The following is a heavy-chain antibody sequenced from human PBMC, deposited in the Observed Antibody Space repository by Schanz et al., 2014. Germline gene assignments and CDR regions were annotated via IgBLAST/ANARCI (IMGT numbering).Heavy chain of an antibody. CDR1: GFSFSTHW. Sequence: EVQLLESGGGLVQPGGSVRLSCGAFGFSFSTHWMAWVRQAPGKGLEWVANIGDDGADKYYLDSVRGRFTISRDNTKNFLHLEMNNLRAEDTAVYFCARESGGQNDLDTEPHKYTYMDVWGKGTTXTVSS. CDR3: ARESGGQNDLDTEPHKYTYMDV. V-gene: IGHV3-7*01. J-gene: IGHJ6*03. D-gene: IGHD1-1*01. CDR2: IGDDGADK.